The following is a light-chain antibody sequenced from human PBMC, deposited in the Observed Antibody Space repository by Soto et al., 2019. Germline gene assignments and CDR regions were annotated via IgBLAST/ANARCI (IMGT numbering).Light chain of an antibody. CDR2: AAS. J-gene: IGKJ4*01. CDR3: LQHNTFPLT. V-gene: IGKV1-17*03. Sequence: DIQMTQSRSAMAASVGRVVNITRRASQGISNYLVWFQQKPGEVPKRLIYAASSLQRGVASRFSGSGSGTEFNLTISSLQPEDFATYYCLQHNTFPLTFGGGTKVDIK. CDR1: QGISNY.